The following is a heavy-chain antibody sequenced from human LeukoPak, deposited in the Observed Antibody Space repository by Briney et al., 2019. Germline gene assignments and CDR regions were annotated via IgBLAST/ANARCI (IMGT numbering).Heavy chain of an antibody. D-gene: IGHD3-22*01. CDR2: IYHSGST. V-gene: IGHV4-38-2*01. CDR1: GYSISSGYY. J-gene: IGHJ4*02. CDR3: ASLGIYYYDSSGYPDY. Sequence: SETLSLTCAVSGYSISSGYYWGRIRQPPGKGLEWIGSIYHSGSTYYNPSLKSRVTISVDTSKNQFSLKLSSVTAADTAVYYCASLGIYYYDSSGYPDYWGQGTLVTVSS.